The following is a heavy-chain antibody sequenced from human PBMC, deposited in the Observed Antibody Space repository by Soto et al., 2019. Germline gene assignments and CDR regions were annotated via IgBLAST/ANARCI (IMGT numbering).Heavy chain of an antibody. CDR2: ISYDGSNK. CDR3: AKNWIGGWLLWY. D-gene: IGHD2-21*02. CDR1: GFTFSSYG. V-gene: IGHV3-30*18. Sequence: PGGSLRLSFAASGFTFSSYGMHWVRQAPGKGLEWVAVISYDGSNKYYADSVKGRFTISRDNSKNTLYLQMNSLGAEDTAVYYCAKNWIGGWLLWYWGQGTLVTAPQ. J-gene: IGHJ4*02.